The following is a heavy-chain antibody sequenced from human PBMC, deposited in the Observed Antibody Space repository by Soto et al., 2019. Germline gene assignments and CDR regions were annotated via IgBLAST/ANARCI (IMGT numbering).Heavy chain of an antibody. CDR2: XNPNSGGT. J-gene: IGHJ6*02. CDR3: ARANYDILTGYSVPSYYYYYGMDV. V-gene: IGHV1-2*04. Sequence: ASVXVXXXAXGXTFTGYYXXXXXQXXXQXLXXXXWXNPNSGGTNYAQKFQGWVTMTRDTSISTAYMELSRLRSDDTAVYYCARANYDILTGYSVPSYYYYYGMDVWGQGTTVTVSS. CDR1: GXTFTGYY. D-gene: IGHD3-9*01.